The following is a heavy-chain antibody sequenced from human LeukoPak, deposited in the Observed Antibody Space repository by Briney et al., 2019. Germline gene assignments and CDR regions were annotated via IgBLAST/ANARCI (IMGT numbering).Heavy chain of an antibody. D-gene: IGHD3-22*01. J-gene: IGHJ4*02. CDR3: ARDLVYDSSGRFLFDY. CDR2: IIPIFGTA. V-gene: IGHV1-69*01. Sequence: GGSLRLSCAASGGTFSSYAISWVRQAPGQGLEWMGGIIPIFGTANYAQKFQGRVTITADESTSTAYMELSSLRSEDTAVYYCARDLVYDSSGRFLFDYWGQGTLVTVSS. CDR1: GGTFSSYA.